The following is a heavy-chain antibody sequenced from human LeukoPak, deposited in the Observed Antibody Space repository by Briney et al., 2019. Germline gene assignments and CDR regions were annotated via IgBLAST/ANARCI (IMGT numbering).Heavy chain of an antibody. J-gene: IGHJ3*02. CDR2: IYHSGNT. Sequence: PSETLSLTCTISGYSISSGYYWAWIRQPPGKGLQWIGNIYHSGNTYYNPSLKSRVSISVDTSKNQFSLRLTSVTAADTAVYYCARVASIVGATLNAFDIWGQGTMVTVSS. CDR3: ARVASIVGATLNAFDI. D-gene: IGHD1-26*01. V-gene: IGHV4-38-2*02. CDR1: GYSISSGYY.